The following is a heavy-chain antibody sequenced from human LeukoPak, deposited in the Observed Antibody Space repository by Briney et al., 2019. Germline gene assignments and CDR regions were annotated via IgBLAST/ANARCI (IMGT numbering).Heavy chain of an antibody. V-gene: IGHV4-39*07. J-gene: IGHJ4*02. CDR1: GGSISSGGYY. D-gene: IGHD1-26*01. CDR3: ASIRLSGSYYSYWVDY. Sequence: SETLSLTCTVSGGSISSGGYYWSWIRQPPGKGLEWIGEINHSGSTNYNPSLKSRVTISVDTSKNQFSLKLSSVTAADTAVYYCASIRLSGSYYSYWVDYWGQGTLVTVSS. CDR2: INHSGST.